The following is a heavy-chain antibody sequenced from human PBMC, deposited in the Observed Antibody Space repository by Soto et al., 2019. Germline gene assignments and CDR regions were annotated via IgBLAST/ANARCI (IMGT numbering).Heavy chain of an antibody. Sequence: ASVKVSCKASGYTFTSYGISWVRQAPGQGLEWMGWISAYNGNTNYAQKLQGRVTMTTDTSTSTAYMELRSLRSDDTAVYYCAREMRGGAARKRHYYYMDVWGKGTTVTVSS. CDR1: GYTFTSYG. V-gene: IGHV1-18*01. D-gene: IGHD6-6*01. CDR2: ISAYNGNT. J-gene: IGHJ6*03. CDR3: AREMRGGAARKRHYYYMDV.